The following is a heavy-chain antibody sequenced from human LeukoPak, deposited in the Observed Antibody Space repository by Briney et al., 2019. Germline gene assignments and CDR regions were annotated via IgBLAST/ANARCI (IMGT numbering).Heavy chain of an antibody. CDR2: IYYSGST. CDR1: GGSISSYY. CDR3: ARDGGGPYCSSTSCYDAFDI. D-gene: IGHD2-2*01. V-gene: IGHV4-59*01. Sequence: SETLSLTCTVSGGSISSYYWSWIRQPPGKGLEWIGYIYYSGSTNYNPSLKSRVTISVDTSKNQFSLKLSSVTAADTAVYCCARDGGGPYCSSTSCYDAFDIWGQGTMVTVSS. J-gene: IGHJ3*02.